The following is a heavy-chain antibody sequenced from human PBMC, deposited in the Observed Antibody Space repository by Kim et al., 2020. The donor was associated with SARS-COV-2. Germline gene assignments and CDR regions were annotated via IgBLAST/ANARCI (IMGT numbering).Heavy chain of an antibody. CDR2: IRSKANSYAT. CDR1: GFTFSGAG. CDR3: SREGDYYGMDV. V-gene: IGHV3-73*01. J-gene: IGHJ6*02. Sequence: GSLRLSCAASGFTFSGAGMHWVRQASGKGLEWVGRIRSKANSYATAYAASVKGRFTISRDDSKNVAYLQMNSLKTEDTAVYYCSREGDYYGMDVWGQGTTVTVSS.